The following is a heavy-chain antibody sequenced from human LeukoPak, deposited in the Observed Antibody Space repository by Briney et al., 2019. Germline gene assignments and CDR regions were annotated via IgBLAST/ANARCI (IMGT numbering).Heavy chain of an antibody. Sequence: GGSLRLSCTASGFTFSSYGMHWVRQAPGKGLEWVAVISDDGSNTYYADSVKGRFTISRDNSKNTLFLQMNSLRAEDTAVYYCAKDADTATIIYWYFELWGRGTLVTVSS. CDR2: ISDDGSNT. J-gene: IGHJ2*01. CDR3: AKDADTATIIYWYFEL. D-gene: IGHD5-18*01. CDR1: GFTFSSYG. V-gene: IGHV3-30*18.